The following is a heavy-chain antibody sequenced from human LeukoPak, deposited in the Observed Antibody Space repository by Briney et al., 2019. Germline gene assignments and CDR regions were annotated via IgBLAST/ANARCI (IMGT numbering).Heavy chain of an antibody. CDR1: GGSINSHY. CDR2: IHYTGTT. J-gene: IGHJ3*02. Sequence: PSVTLSLTCIVSGGSINSHYWSWIRQLPGKGLEWIGDIHYTGTTKYNPSVKSRVTISIDTSKNQFSLELSSVTATDTAVYFCATNRVGTYDRPFDIWGQGTMVTVSS. CDR3: ATNRVGTYDRPFDI. D-gene: IGHD1-26*01. V-gene: IGHV4-59*08.